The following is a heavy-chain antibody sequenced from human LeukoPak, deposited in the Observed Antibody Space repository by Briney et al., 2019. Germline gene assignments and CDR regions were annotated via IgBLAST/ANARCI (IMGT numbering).Heavy chain of an antibody. CDR2: INPNSCGT. V-gene: IGHV1-2*02. D-gene: IGHD1-26*01. CDR1: GYTFTGYY. J-gene: IGHJ4*02. CDR3: ARGQWELLPPLDY. Sequence: ASVKVSCKASGYTFTGYYMHWVRQAPGQGLEWMGWINPNSCGTNYAQKFQGRVTMTRDTSISTAYMELSRLRSDDTAVYYCARGQWELLPPLDYWGQGTLVTVSS.